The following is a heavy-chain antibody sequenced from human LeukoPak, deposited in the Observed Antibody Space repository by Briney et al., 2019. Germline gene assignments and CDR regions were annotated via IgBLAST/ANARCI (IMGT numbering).Heavy chain of an antibody. V-gene: IGHV3-23*01. CDR3: ANVPAASLYHYYMDV. D-gene: IGHD2-2*01. CDR1: GFTFSSYA. J-gene: IGHJ6*03. CDR2: ISGSGGST. Sequence: GGSLRRSCAASGFTFSSYAMSWVRQAPGKGLEWVSAISGSGGSTYYADSVKGRFTISRDNSKNTLYLQMNSLRAEDTAVYYCANVPAASLYHYYMDVWGKGTTVTVSS.